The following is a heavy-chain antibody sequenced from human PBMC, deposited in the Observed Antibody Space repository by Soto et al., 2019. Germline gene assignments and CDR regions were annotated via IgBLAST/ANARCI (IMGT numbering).Heavy chain of an antibody. J-gene: IGHJ5*02. CDR2: ISGSGQTT. V-gene: IGHV3-23*01. Sequence: GSLRLSCAGSGXTFSRFSMSWVRQVPGKGLEWVSAISGSGQTTYYADSVKGRFTVSRDNSNNTLYLQMNSLRAEETAVYYCAKDQRKPAIFGVVTISWGQGTLVTVSP. CDR1: GXTFSRFS. CDR3: AKDQRKPAIFGVVTIS. D-gene: IGHD3-3*01.